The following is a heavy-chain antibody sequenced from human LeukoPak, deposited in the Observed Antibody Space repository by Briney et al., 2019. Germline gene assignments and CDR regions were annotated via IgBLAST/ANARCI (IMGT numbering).Heavy chain of an antibody. V-gene: IGHV4-59*08. CDR3: ARLDDILTGYYPG. Sequence: SETLSLTCTVSGGSISSYYWSWIRQPPGKGLEWIGYIYYSGSTNYNPSLKSRVTISVDTSKNQFSLKLSSVTAADTAVYYCARLDDILTGYYPGWGQGTLVTVSS. J-gene: IGHJ4*02. CDR2: IYYSGST. D-gene: IGHD3-9*01. CDR1: GGSISSYY.